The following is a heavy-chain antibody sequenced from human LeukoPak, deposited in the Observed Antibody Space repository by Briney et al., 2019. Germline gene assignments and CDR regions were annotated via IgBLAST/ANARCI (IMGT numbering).Heavy chain of an antibody. V-gene: IGHV1-46*01. CDR3: AREGDGYNYGPPLGNGMDV. Sequence: ASVKVSCKASGYTFTSYCMHWVRQAPGQGLEWMGIINPSGGSTSYAQKFQGRVTMTRDTSTSTVYMELSSLRSEDTAVYYCAREGDGYNYGPPLGNGMDVWGQGTTVTVSS. J-gene: IGHJ6*02. CDR2: INPSGGST. D-gene: IGHD5-24*01. CDR1: GYTFTSYC.